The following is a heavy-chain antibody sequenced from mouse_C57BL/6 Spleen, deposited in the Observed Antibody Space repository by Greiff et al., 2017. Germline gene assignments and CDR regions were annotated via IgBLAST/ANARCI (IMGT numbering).Heavy chain of an antibody. CDR3: ARDCYCGDYFDY. Sequence: EVQLVESGGGLVKPGGSLKLSCAASGFTFSDYGMHWVRQAPEKGLEWVAYISSGSSTIYYAGTVKGRFTISRDNAKNTLFLQMTSLRSEDTAMYYCARDCYCGDYFDYWGQGTTLTVSS. CDR2: ISSGSSTI. CDR1: GFTFSDYG. J-gene: IGHJ2*01. D-gene: IGHD2-3*01. V-gene: IGHV5-17*01.